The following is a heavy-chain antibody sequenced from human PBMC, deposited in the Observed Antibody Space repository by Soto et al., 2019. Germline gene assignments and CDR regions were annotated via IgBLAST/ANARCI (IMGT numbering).Heavy chain of an antibody. CDR2: INHSGST. CDR1: GGSFSGYY. D-gene: IGHD2-2*01. J-gene: IGHJ6*02. CDR3: ARGPRDIVVGPAAMYYYYYGMDV. Sequence: QVQLQQWGAGLLKPSETLSLTCAVYGGSFSGYYWSWIRQPPGKGLEWIGEINHSGSTNYNPSLKRRVTISVDTSKNLFSLKLSSVTAADTAVYYCARGPRDIVVGPAAMYYYYYGMDVWCQGTTVTVS. V-gene: IGHV4-34*01.